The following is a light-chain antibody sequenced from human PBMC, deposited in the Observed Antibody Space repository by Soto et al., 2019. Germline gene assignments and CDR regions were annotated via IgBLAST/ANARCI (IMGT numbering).Light chain of an antibody. J-gene: IGLJ3*02. CDR3: AAWDDSLNGVV. V-gene: IGLV1-44*01. Sequence: QSVLTQPPSASGTPGQRVTISWSGSSSNIGSNTVNWYQQLPGTAPKLLIYCNNQRPSGVPDRFSGSKSGTSASLAISGLQSEDEADYYCAAWDDSLNGVVFGGGTKLTVL. CDR1: SSNIGSNT. CDR2: CNN.